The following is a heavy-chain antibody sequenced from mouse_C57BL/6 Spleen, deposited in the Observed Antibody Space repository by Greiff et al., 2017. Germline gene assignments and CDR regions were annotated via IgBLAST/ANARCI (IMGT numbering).Heavy chain of an antibody. D-gene: IGHD1-1*01. CDR2: IHPNSGST. Sequence: QVQLQQSGAELVKPGASVKLSCKASGYTFTSYWMHWVKQRPGQGLEWIGMIHPNSGSTNYNEKFKSKATLTVDKSSSTAYMQLSSLTSEDSAVYYCARSYYGSSPGVWGTGTTVTVSS. V-gene: IGHV1-64*01. CDR3: ARSYYGSSPGV. J-gene: IGHJ1*03. CDR1: GYTFTSYW.